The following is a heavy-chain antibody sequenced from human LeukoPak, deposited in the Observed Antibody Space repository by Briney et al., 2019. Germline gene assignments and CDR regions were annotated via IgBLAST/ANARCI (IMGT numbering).Heavy chain of an antibody. Sequence: GGSLRLSCAASGFTFSSYGMHWVRQAPGKGLEWVAVIWYDGSNKYYADSVKGRFTISRDNAKNSLYLQMNSLRAEDTAVYYCARAFYYDFWSGYPGYYYYGMDVWGQGTTVTVSS. CDR1: GFTFSSYG. CDR2: IWYDGSNK. V-gene: IGHV3-33*01. D-gene: IGHD3-3*01. CDR3: ARAFYYDFWSGYPGYYYYGMDV. J-gene: IGHJ6*02.